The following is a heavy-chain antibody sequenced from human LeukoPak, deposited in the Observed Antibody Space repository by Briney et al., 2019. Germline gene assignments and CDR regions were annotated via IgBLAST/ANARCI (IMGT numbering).Heavy chain of an antibody. V-gene: IGHV3-23*01. D-gene: IGHD5-24*01. J-gene: IGHJ4*02. CDR3: AKSGYNRFDY. CDR2: ISGSGSGGST. Sequence: GGSLRLSCAASGFTFSSSAMSWVRQAPGKGLEWVSSISGSGSGGSTYYADSVKGRFTISRDNSKNTLYLQMNSLRVEDAAVYYCAKSGYNRFDYWGQGTLVTVSS. CDR1: GFTFSSSA.